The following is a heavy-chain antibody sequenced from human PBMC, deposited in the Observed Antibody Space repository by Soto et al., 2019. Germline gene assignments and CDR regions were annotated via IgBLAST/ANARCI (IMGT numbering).Heavy chain of an antibody. CDR3: TRWGYSSSWLGMDV. V-gene: IGHV3-73*01. Sequence: GVSLRLSCAASGSTFSGSAMHWVRQASGKGLEWVGRIRSKANSYATAYAASVKGRFTISRDDSKNTAYLQMNSLKTEHTAVYYCTRWGYSSSWLGMDVWGQGTTVTVSS. D-gene: IGHD6-13*01. CDR1: GSTFSGSA. J-gene: IGHJ6*02. CDR2: IRSKANSYAT.